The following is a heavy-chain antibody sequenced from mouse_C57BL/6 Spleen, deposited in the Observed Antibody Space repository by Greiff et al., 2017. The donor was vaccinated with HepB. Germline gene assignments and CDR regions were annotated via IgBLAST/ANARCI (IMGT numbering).Heavy chain of an antibody. CDR3: ARGGVYYGYDVFAY. CDR2: ISYDGSN. Sequence: EVKLQESGPGLVKPSQSLSLTCSVTGYSITSGYYWNWIRQFPGNKLEWMGYISYDGSNNYNPSLKNRISITRDTSKNQFFLKLNSVTTEDTATYYCARGGVYYGYDVFAYWGQGTLVTVSA. J-gene: IGHJ3*01. V-gene: IGHV3-6*01. CDR1: GYSITSGYY. D-gene: IGHD2-2*01.